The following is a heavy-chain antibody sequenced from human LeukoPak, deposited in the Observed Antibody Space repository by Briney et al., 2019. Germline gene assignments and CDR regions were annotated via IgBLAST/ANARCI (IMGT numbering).Heavy chain of an antibody. J-gene: IGHJ6*03. CDR3: ARVRGYSGYDYRDYYYYMDV. CDR2: IYYSGSS. V-gene: IGHV4-39*07. CDR1: GGSISSSSSY. Sequence: SETLSLTCSVSGGSISSSSSYWGWIRQPPGKGLEWIGSIYYSGSSFDNPALKSRVTISVDTSKNQFSLKLSSVTAADTAVCYCARVRGYSGYDYRDYYYYMDVWGKGTTVTVSS. D-gene: IGHD5-12*01.